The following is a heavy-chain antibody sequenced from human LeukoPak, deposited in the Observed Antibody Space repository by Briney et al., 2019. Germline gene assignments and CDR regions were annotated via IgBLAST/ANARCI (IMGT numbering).Heavy chain of an antibody. D-gene: IGHD3-22*01. CDR1: GFTFSNYA. Sequence: GSLRLSCEASGFTFSNYAMSWVRQTPGKGLEWVSTVTASARRTYYADSVQGRFTISRDNSNNTLSLQVNSLRADDTAVYHCAKWGFSDRSGANFHSWGQGTLVTVPS. CDR2: VTASARRT. CDR3: AKWGFSDRSGANFHS. V-gene: IGHV3-23*01. J-gene: IGHJ4*02.